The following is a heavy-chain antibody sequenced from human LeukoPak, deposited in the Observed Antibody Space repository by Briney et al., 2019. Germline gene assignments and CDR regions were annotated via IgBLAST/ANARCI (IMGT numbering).Heavy chain of an antibody. CDR2: INPNSGGT. CDR3: ARDLKVGAIDY. J-gene: IGHJ4*02. CDR1: GYSFTDYY. D-gene: IGHD1-26*01. Sequence: AASVKVSCKASGYSFTDYYINWVRQAPGQGLEWMGWINPNSGGTNYAQKFQGRVTMTRDTSISTAYMELSRLRSDDTAVYYCARDLKVGAIDYWGQGTLVTVSS. V-gene: IGHV1-2*02.